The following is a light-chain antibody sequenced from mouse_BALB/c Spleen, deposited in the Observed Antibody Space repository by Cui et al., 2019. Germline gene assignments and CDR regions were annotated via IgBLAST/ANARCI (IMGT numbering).Light chain of an antibody. CDR3: QQWSSNPLT. CDR2: LTS. Sequence: IVLSQSPGLMSASPGEKVTMTCSASSSVSYMYWYQQKPRSSPKPWIYLTSNLASGVPARFSGSGSGTSYSLTISSMEAEDAATYFCQQWSSNPLTFGAGTKLELK. CDR1: SSVSY. V-gene: IGKV4-68*01. J-gene: IGKJ5*01.